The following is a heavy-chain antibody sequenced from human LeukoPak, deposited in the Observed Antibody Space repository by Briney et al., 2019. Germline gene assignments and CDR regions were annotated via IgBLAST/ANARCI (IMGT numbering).Heavy chain of an antibody. CDR1: GYSISSGYY. CDR2: IYHSGST. Sequence: SETLSLTCAVSGYSISSGYYWGWIRQPLGKGLEWIGSIYHSGSTYYNPSLKSRVTISVDTSKNQFSLKLSSVTAADTAVYYCARRSGIQLWLDWGQGTLVTVSS. D-gene: IGHD5-18*01. CDR3: ARRSGIQLWLD. V-gene: IGHV4-38-2*01. J-gene: IGHJ4*02.